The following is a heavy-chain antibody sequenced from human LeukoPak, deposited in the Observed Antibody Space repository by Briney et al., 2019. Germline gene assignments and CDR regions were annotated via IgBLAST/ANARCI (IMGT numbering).Heavy chain of an antibody. V-gene: IGHV4-59*01. J-gene: IGHJ5*02. D-gene: IGHD2-15*01. Sequence: SETLSLTCTVSGDSISSYFWSWIRQPPGKGLEWIGYFHDSGSANYNPSLKSRITMSVDTSKNQFSLKLRSATAADTAVYYCARDSHSVDTATPRGFDPWGQGTLVTVSS. CDR1: GDSISSYF. CDR2: FHDSGSA. CDR3: ARDSHSVDTATPRGFDP.